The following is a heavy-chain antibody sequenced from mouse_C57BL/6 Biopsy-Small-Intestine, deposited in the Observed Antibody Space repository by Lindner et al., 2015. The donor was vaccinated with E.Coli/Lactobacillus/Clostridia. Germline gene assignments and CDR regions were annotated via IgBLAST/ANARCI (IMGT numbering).Heavy chain of an antibody. Sequence: VQLQESGPELVKSGTSVKISCVASGYSITSNHVNWVKQSPEKSLEWIGEINPSTGSTTYNQKFRAKATLTLDKSSSTAYMQFKSLTSEDSAVYYCARREVYYFDYWGQGTTLTVSS. CDR2: INPSTGST. V-gene: IGHV1-42*01. CDR3: ARREVYYFDY. J-gene: IGHJ2*01. CDR1: GYSITSNH.